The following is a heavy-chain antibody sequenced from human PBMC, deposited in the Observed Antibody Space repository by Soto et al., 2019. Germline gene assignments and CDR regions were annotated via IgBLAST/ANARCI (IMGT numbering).Heavy chain of an antibody. D-gene: IGHD4-4*01. V-gene: IGHV3-23*01. CDR3: GDGEPLTTVTALYY. J-gene: IGHJ4*02. Sequence: EVQLLESGGGLVQPGGSLRLSCAASGFTFSSYAMSWVRQAPGKGLEWVSAISGSGGSTYYADSVKGRFTISRDNSKNTLYLQMNSRRAEDTAVYYCGDGEPLTTVTALYYWGQGTLVTVSS. CDR1: GFTFSSYA. CDR2: ISGSGGST.